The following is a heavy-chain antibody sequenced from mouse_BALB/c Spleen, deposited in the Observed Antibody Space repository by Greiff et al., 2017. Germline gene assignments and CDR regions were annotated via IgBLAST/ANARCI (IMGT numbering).Heavy chain of an antibody. D-gene: IGHD1-1*01. CDR3: ARGRYGSSPFAY. Sequence: EVKVEESGPGLVKPSQSLSLTCSVTGYSITSGYYWNWIRQFPGNKLEWMGYISYDGSNNYNPSLKNRISITRDTSKNQFFLKLNSVTTEDTATYYCARGRYGSSPFAYWGQGTLVTVSA. J-gene: IGHJ3*01. CDR2: ISYDGSN. V-gene: IGHV3-6*02. CDR1: GYSITSGYY.